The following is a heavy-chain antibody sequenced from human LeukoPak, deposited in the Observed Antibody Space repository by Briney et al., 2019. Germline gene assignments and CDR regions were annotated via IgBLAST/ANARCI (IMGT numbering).Heavy chain of an antibody. CDR1: GFTFSSYG. D-gene: IGHD3-22*01. CDR3: ARGTWDYYDSSGLPFGFDY. CDR2: IWYDGSNK. J-gene: IGHJ4*02. V-gene: IGHV3-33*08. Sequence: GGSLRLSCAASGFTFSSYGMHWVRQAPGKGREWVAVIWYDGSNKYYADSVKGRFTISRDNSKNTLYLQMNSLRAEDTAVYYCARGTWDYYDSSGLPFGFDYWGQGTLVTVSS.